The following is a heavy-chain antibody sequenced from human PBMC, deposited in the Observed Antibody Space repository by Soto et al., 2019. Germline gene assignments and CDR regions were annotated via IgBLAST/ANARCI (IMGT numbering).Heavy chain of an antibody. V-gene: IGHV1-58*02. D-gene: IGHD3-9*01. J-gene: IGHJ6*03. CDR3: AKSSRGGNPYYDILTGRVYLDV. Sequence: SVKVSCKASGFTFTSSAIQWVRQARGQRLEWIGWIVVGSGNIKYAQKFQERVTITRDMSATTAYMELSSLRSEDTAVYYCAKSSRGGNPYYDILTGRVYLDVWGKGTTVTVSS. CDR1: GFTFTSSA. CDR2: IVVGSGNI.